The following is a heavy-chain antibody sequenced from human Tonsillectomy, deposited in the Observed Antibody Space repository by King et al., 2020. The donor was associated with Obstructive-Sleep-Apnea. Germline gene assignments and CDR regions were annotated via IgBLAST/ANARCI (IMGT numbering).Heavy chain of an antibody. CDR3: ARTVSTSRSVPYYSYGMDV. J-gene: IGHJ6*02. CDR2: IYYSGTT. V-gene: IGHV4-31*03. Sequence: QVQLQESGPGLLRPSQNLSLTCTVSGGSISRGGYYWCWIRPHPGQGLEWIGYIYYSGTTYSNPSLKRRVIISVDTSQNQVSMKLSSVTAADTAVYYCARTVSTSRSVPYYSYGMDVWGQGTTVTVSS. CDR1: GGSISRGGYY. D-gene: IGHD2-2*01.